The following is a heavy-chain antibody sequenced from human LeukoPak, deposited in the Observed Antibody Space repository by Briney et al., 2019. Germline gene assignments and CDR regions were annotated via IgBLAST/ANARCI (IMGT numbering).Heavy chain of an antibody. V-gene: IGHV4-39*07. J-gene: IGHJ3*02. CDR3: AGTYYYDSSGTYYI. Sequence: SETLSLTCNVSGGSISSSSYYWGWIRQPPGKGLEWIGSIYYSGSTYYNPSLKSRVTMSVDTSKNQFSLKLSSVTAADTAVYYCAGTYYYDSSGTYYIWGQGTMVTVSS. CDR1: GGSISSSSYY. D-gene: IGHD3-22*01. CDR2: IYYSGST.